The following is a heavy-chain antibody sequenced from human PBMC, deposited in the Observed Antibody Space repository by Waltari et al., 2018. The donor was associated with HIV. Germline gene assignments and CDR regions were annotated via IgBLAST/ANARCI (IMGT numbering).Heavy chain of an antibody. D-gene: IGHD3-22*01. V-gene: IGHV4-30-2*01. CDR1: GGSISTGGYS. J-gene: IGHJ4*02. CDR2: IYHSGST. Sequence: QLQLQESGSGLVKPPQTLSPTCAVYGGSISTGGYSWSWIRPPPGKGLEWIGYIYHSGSTYYNPSLKSRVTISVDRSKNQFSLKLSSVTAADTAVYYCARGRYYDSSGYYYYYFDYWGQGTLVTVSS. CDR3: ARGRYYDSSGYYYYYFDY.